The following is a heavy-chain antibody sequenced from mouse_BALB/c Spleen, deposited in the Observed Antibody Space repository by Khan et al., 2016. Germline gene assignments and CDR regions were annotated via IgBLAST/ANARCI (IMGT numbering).Heavy chain of an antibody. V-gene: IGHV14-3*02. Sequence: VQLQQSGAELVKPGASVKLSCTASGFNIKDTYMHWVKQRPEQGLEWIGRIDPANGNTKYDPKFQGKATITADTSSNTAYLHLSSLTSEDTAVYYGARSPYDYDVGFAYWGQGTLVTVSA. J-gene: IGHJ3*01. CDR2: IDPANGNT. D-gene: IGHD2-4*01. CDR1: GFNIKDTY. CDR3: ARSPYDYDVGFAY.